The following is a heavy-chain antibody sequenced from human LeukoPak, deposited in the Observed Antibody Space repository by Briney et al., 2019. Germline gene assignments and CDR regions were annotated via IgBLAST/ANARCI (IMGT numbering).Heavy chain of an antibody. CDR2: INHSGST. V-gene: IGHV4-34*01. J-gene: IGHJ4*02. CDR1: GGSFSDYY. D-gene: IGHD3-10*01. Sequence: SETLSLTCAVYGGSFSDYYWSWIRQPPGKGLEWIGEINHSGSTNYNPSLKSRVTISVDTSKNQFSLKLSSVTAADTAVYYCARDSAYYGSGSPTYYFDYWGQGTLVTVSS. CDR3: ARDSAYYGSGSPTYYFDY.